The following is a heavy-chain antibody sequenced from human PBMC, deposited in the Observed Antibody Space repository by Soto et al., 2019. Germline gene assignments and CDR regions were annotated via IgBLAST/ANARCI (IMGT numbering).Heavy chain of an antibody. CDR1: GFTFSSYS. V-gene: IGHV3-48*01. J-gene: IGHJ4*01. D-gene: IGHD6-19*01. Sequence: GGSLRLSCAASGFTFSSYSMNWVRQAPGKGLEWVSYISSSSSTIYYADSVKGRFTISRDNAKNSLYLQMNSLRAEDTAVFYCAKERSSGWSFDYWGHGTLVTVSS. CDR2: ISSSSSTI. CDR3: AKERSSGWSFDY.